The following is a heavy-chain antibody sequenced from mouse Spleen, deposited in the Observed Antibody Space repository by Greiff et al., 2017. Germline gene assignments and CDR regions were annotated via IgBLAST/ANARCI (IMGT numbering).Heavy chain of an antibody. D-gene: IGHD2-3*01. Sequence: VQLQQSGPELVKPGASVKISCKASGYSFTGYYMNWVKQSPEKSLEWIGEINPSTGGTTYNQKFKAKATLTVDKSSSTAYMQLKSLTSEDSAVYYCARRGYYLYAMDYWGQGTSVTVSS. J-gene: IGHJ4*01. CDR1: GYSFTGYY. CDR3: ARRGYYLYAMDY. CDR2: INPSTGGT. V-gene: IGHV1-42*01.